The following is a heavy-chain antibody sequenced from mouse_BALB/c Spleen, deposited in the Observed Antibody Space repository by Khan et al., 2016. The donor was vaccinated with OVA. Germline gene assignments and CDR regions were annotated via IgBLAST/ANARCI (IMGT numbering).Heavy chain of an antibody. Sequence: QVQLKESGAELVRPGASVKLSCKTSGYIFTSYWLHWVKQRSGQGLEWIARSYPGTDNTYYNEKLKDKATLTADKSSSTAYMQLSSLKSEDSAVYVCAREEALYYFDYWGQGTTLTVSS. J-gene: IGHJ2*01. CDR2: SYPGTDNT. CDR1: GYIFTSYW. V-gene: IGHV1-76*01. CDR3: AREEALYYFDY.